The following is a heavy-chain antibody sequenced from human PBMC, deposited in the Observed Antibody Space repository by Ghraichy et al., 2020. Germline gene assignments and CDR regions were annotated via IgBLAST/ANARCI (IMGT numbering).Heavy chain of an antibody. V-gene: IGHV3-7*03. Sequence: GESLNISCEVSGVTFSRYWMSWVRQAPGKGLEWVAHINEDGSDTYYLDSVKGRFTISRDNAKNSLYLEMLGLRVEDTAVYYCATSSCGVYCTGITPKYNWFESWGQGTLATVYS. CDR2: INEDGSDT. CDR3: ATSSCGVYCTGITPKYNWFES. CDR1: GVTFSRYW. D-gene: IGHD2-8*02. J-gene: IGHJ5*01.